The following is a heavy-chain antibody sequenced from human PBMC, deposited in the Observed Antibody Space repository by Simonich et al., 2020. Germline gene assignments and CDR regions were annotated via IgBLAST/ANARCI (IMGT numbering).Heavy chain of an antibody. CDR1: GGSISSYY. Sequence: QVQLQESGPGLVKPSETLSLTCTVSGGSISSYYWSWIRQPPGKGREWIGYIYYSGSTHYNPALKSRVTISVDTSKNQFSLKLSSVTAADTAVYYCARHDRWLQFYFDYWGQGTLVTVSS. V-gene: IGHV4-59*08. D-gene: IGHD5-12*01. CDR3: ARHDRWLQFYFDY. J-gene: IGHJ4*02. CDR2: IYYSGST.